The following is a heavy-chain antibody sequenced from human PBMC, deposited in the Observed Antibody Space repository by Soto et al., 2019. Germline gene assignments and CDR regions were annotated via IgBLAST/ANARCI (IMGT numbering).Heavy chain of an antibody. CDR3: ARDAAVPGESARFDY. CDR1: GDSVTSTVW. Sequence: SETLSLTCAVSGDSVTSTVWWRWVRQPPGKGLEWIGEAYHNGLTDYNPSLKSRVTMSVDTSKNEFSLKLTSLTAADTAIYYCARDAAVPGESARFDYWGQGTLVTVSS. CDR2: AYHNGLT. V-gene: IGHV4-4*02. J-gene: IGHJ4*02. D-gene: IGHD6-19*01.